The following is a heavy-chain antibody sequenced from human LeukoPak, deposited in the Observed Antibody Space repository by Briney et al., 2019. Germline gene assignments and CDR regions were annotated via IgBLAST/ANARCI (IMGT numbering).Heavy chain of an antibody. Sequence: PGGSLRLSCAASGFTFSSYWISWVRQAPGKGLEWVANIKQDGSEKYYVDSVKGRFTISRDNAKNSLYLQMNSLRAEDTAVYYCARGLIAAAGTYDAFDIWGQGTMVTVSS. CDR3: ARGLIAAAGTYDAFDI. V-gene: IGHV3-7*01. CDR2: IKQDGSEK. J-gene: IGHJ3*02. D-gene: IGHD6-13*01. CDR1: GFTFSSYW.